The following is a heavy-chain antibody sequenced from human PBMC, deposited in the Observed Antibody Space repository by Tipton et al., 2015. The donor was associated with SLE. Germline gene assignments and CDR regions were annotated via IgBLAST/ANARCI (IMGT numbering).Heavy chain of an antibody. CDR1: GYSISRAFY. V-gene: IGHV4-38-2*02. J-gene: IGHJ4*02. Sequence: TLSLTCSVSGYSISRAFYWGWIRQPPGKGLEWIGNIYHSESTYYNPSLKSRVTISLDTSTSQFSLRLTSVTAADAAVYYCAREGLHYDILTGLLGRGYYFDHWGQGALVTVSS. CDR3: AREGLHYDILTGLLGRGYYFDH. CDR2: IYHSEST. D-gene: IGHD3-9*01.